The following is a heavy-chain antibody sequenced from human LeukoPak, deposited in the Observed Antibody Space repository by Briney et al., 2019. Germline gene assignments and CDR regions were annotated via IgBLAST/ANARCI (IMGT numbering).Heavy chain of an antibody. V-gene: IGHV3-66*01. D-gene: IGHD6-13*01. CDR2: IYSGGST. CDR1: GFTVSNNY. J-gene: IGHJ6*04. Sequence: GGSLRLSCAASGFTVSNNYMRWVRQAPGKGLEWVSLIYSGGSTYYADSVKGRFIISRDNSKNTLYLQMNSLRAEDTAVYYCARDRDSSSWYHVWGKGTTVTVSS. CDR3: ARDRDSSSWYHV.